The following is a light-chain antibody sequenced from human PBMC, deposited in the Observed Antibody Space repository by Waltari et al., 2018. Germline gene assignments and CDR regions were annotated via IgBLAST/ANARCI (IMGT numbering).Light chain of an antibody. V-gene: IGKV1-16*01. CDR1: KDISSY. J-gene: IGKJ2*03. Sequence: DIQMTQSPSSLSASVGDKVTITCHTCKDISSYLSWYQQKPWKAPKPRIYAASSLQSGVPSMFSGSGSGKDYTLISSSLEPEGFATYYCQQYDDLPYSFGEGTKVEIK. CDR3: QQYDDLPYS. CDR2: AAS.